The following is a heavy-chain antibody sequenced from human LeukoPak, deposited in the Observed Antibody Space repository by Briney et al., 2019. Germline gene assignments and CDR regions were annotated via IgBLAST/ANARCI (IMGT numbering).Heavy chain of an antibody. CDR2: INPNRGGT. CDR1: GYTFTGSY. D-gene: IGHD3-3*01. Sequence: ASVKVSCKASGYTFTGSYIHWVRQAPRQGLEWTGWINPNRGGTNYAQKFQGRVTMTRDTSISTPYMEQSRLRSDDTAVYYCATLSITIFGVVPPDAFDIWGQGTMVTVSS. CDR3: ATLSITIFGVVPPDAFDI. V-gene: IGHV1-2*02. J-gene: IGHJ3*02.